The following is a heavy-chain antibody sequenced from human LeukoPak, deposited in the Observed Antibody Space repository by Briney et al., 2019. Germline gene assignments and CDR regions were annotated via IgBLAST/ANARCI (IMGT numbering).Heavy chain of an antibody. CDR3: ARAYYYDSSGYLYYFDY. J-gene: IGHJ4*02. D-gene: IGHD3-22*01. CDR1: GYSFTSYW. CDR2: IYPGDSDT. V-gene: IGHV5-51*01. Sequence: GESLKISCKGPGYSFTSYWIGWVRQMPGKGLEWMGIIYPGDSDTRYSPSSQGQVTISADKSISTAYLQWSSLKASDTAMYYCARAYYYDSSGYLYYFDYWGQGTLVTVSS.